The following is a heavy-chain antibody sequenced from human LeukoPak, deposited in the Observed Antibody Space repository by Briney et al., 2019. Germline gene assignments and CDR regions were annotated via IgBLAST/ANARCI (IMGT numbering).Heavy chain of an antibody. CDR2: MSDSGNT. CDR1: GGALTSGGNY. Sequence: PSQTLSLTCTVSGGALTSGGNYWSWIRQHPGTGLEWIGYMSDSGNTYYNPSLKSRVTISVDTSKNQFSLKLRSLTAADTAIYFCARGATTTGDFDYWGRGTLVTVSS. V-gene: IGHV4-31*03. J-gene: IGHJ4*02. CDR3: ARGATTTGDFDY. D-gene: IGHD1-1*01.